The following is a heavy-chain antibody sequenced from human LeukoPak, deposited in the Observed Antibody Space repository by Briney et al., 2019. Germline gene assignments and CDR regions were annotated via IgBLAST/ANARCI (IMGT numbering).Heavy chain of an antibody. D-gene: IGHD3-10*01. Sequence: SGPTLVKPTQTLTLTCTFSGFSLSTTGVGVGWIRQPPGKALEWLALIYWDDDKRYSPSLKSTLTITKDTSKNQVVLTMTNMDPVDTATYYCAHVVGQRMVRGVMSYYYYYMDVWGKGTTVTISS. J-gene: IGHJ6*03. V-gene: IGHV2-5*02. CDR1: GFSLSTTGVG. CDR3: AHVVGQRMVRGVMSYYYYYMDV. CDR2: IYWDDDK.